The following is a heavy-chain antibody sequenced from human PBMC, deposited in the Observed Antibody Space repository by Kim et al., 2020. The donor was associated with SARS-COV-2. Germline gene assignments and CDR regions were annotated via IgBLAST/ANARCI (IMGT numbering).Heavy chain of an antibody. CDR1: GGTFSSYA. Sequence: SVTVSCKASGGTFSSYAISWVRQAPGQGLEWMGGIIPIFGTANYAQKFQGRVTITADESTSTAYMELSSLRSEDTAVYYCARATYSSGWYEVITSGYYYYGMDVWGQGTTVTVSS. CDR2: IIPIFGTA. V-gene: IGHV1-69*13. D-gene: IGHD6-19*01. CDR3: ARATYSSGWYEVITSGYYYYGMDV. J-gene: IGHJ6*02.